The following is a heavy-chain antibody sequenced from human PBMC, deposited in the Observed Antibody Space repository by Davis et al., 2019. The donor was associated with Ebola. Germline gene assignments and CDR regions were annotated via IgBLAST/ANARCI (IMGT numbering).Heavy chain of an antibody. V-gene: IGHV3-49*03. D-gene: IGHD5-18*01. CDR3: TRDVWSYGKDWFDP. CDR2: IRSKAYGGTT. J-gene: IGHJ5*02. Sequence: GESLKISCTASGFTFGDYAMSWFRQAPGKGLEWVGFIRSKAYGGTTEYAASVKGRFTISRDDSKSIAYLQMNSLKTEDTAVYYCTRDVWSYGKDWFDPWGQGTLVTVSS. CDR1: GFTFGDYA.